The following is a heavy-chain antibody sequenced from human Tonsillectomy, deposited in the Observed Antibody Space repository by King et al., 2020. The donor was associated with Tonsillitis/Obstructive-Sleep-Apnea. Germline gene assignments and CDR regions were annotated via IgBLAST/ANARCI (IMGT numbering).Heavy chain of an antibody. CDR3: ARVARPPVVGDYYYYMDV. D-gene: IGHD3-16*02. J-gene: IGHJ6*03. CDR2: INHSGST. V-gene: IGHV4-34*01. CDR1: GGSFSGYY. Sequence: VQLQQWGAGLLKPSEPLSLTCAVYGGSFSGYYWSWIRQPPGKGLEWIGEINHSGSTNYNPSLKSRVTISIDTSKNQFSLKLSSVTAADTAVYYCARVARPPVVGDYYYYMDVWGKGTTVTVSS.